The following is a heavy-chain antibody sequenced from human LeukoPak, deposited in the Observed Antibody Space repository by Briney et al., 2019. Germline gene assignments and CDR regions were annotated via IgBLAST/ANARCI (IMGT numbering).Heavy chain of an antibody. J-gene: IGHJ4*02. Sequence: GGSLRLSCAASGFTFSSYSMNWVRQAPGKGLEWVSSISSSSSYIYYADSVKGRFTISRDNAKNSLYLQMNSLRAEDTAVYYCAKDGSGYSSGWYFDYWGQGTLVTVSS. CDR3: AKDGSGYSSGWYFDY. D-gene: IGHD6-19*01. CDR1: GFTFSSYS. CDR2: ISSSSSYI. V-gene: IGHV3-21*01.